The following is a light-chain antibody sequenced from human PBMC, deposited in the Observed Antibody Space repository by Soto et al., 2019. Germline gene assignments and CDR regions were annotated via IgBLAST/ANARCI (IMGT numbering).Light chain of an antibody. CDR1: QSVSSSY. J-gene: IGKJ4*01. Sequence: EIVLTQSPGTLSLSPGERASLSCRASQSVSSSYLAWYQQKPGQAPRLLIYATSSRATGIPDRFSGSGSGTGFTLTISRLEPEDSAVYYCQQYGNSPTFGGGTKVDIK. CDR3: QQYGNSPT. V-gene: IGKV3-20*01. CDR2: ATS.